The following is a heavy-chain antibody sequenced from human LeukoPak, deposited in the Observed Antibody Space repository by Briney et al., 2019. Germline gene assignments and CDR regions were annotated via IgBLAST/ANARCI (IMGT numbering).Heavy chain of an antibody. CDR2: IIPIFGTA. D-gene: IGHD6-13*01. Sequence: EASVKVSSKASGGAFSSYAISWVRQAPGQGLEWMGGIIPIFGTANYAQKFQGRVTITADESTSTAYMELSSLRSEDTAVYYCVSSSWYWFDPWGQGTLVTVSS. V-gene: IGHV1-69*13. J-gene: IGHJ5*02. CDR1: GGAFSSYA. CDR3: VSSSWYWFDP.